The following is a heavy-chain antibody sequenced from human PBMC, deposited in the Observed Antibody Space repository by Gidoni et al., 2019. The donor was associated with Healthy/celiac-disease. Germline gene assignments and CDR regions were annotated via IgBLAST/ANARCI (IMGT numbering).Heavy chain of an antibody. CDR2: ISSSSSTI. CDR1: GFTFSRYS. J-gene: IGHJ3*02. V-gene: IGHV3-48*02. CDR3: ARDGWSDMVHAADAFDI. D-gene: IGHD2-8*01. Sequence: EVQLVESGGGLVQPGGSLRLSCAASGFTFSRYSMNWVRQAPGKGLEWVSYISSSSSTIYYADSVKGRFTIFRDNAKNSLYLQMNSLRDEDTAVYYCARDGWSDMVHAADAFDIWGQGTMVTVSS.